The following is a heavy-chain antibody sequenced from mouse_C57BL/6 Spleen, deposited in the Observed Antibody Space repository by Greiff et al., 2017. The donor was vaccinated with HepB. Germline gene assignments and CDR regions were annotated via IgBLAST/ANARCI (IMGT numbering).Heavy chain of an antibody. CDR3: ERSADAMDY. J-gene: IGHJ4*01. CDR1: GYTFTSYW. CDR2: IDPSDSYT. Sequence: QVQLQQSGAELVKPGASVKLSCKASGYTFTSYWMQWVKQRPGQGLEWIGEIDPSDSYTNYNQKFKGKATLTVDTSSSTAYMQLSSLTSEDSAVYYCERSADAMDYWGQGTSVTVSS. V-gene: IGHV1-50*01.